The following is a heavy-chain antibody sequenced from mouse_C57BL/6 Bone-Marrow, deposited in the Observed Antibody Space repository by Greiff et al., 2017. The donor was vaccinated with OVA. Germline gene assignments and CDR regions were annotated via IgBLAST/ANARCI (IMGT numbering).Heavy chain of an antibody. J-gene: IGHJ3*01. V-gene: IGHV5-17*01. CDR1: GFTFSDYG. CDR3: ATGTWFAY. Sequence: EVKLMESGGGLVKPGGSLKLSCAASGFTFSDYGMHWVRQAPEKGLEWVAYISSGSSTIYYADTVKGRFTISRDTAKNTLFLQMTSLRSEDTAMYYCATGTWFAYWGQGTLVTVSA. D-gene: IGHD1-1*01. CDR2: ISSGSSTI.